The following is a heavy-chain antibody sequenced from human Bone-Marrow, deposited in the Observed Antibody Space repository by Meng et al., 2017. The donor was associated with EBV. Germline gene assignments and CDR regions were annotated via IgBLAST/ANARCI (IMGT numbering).Heavy chain of an antibody. CDR1: GDSISSFYY. CDR3: ARPFPSWQSPRLDPFGA. D-gene: IGHD6-19*01. Sequence: QLQLRESGPGQVKPSEPLSRTCPVSGDSISSFYYWGWIRQPPGRGLEWIGSVHYTGSTYYSPSLKSRVTVSVDTSKNQFSLRLTSVTAADTAVYYCARPFPSWQSPRLDPFGAWGQGTLVTVSS. J-gene: IGHJ5*02. V-gene: IGHV4-39*01. CDR2: VHYTGST.